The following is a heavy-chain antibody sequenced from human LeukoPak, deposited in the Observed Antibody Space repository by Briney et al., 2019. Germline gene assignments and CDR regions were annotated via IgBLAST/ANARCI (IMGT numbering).Heavy chain of an antibody. V-gene: IGHV4-30-2*01. D-gene: IGHD6-25*01. J-gene: IGHJ2*01. CDR1: GGSISSGGYS. Sequence: PSQTLSLTCAVSGGSISSGGYSWSWIRQPPGKGLEWIGYIYHSGSTYYNPSLKSRVTISVDRSKNQFSLKLSSVTAADTAVYYCARSKLYSSGGVDLWGRGTLVTASS. CDR3: ARSKLYSSGGVDL. CDR2: IYHSGST.